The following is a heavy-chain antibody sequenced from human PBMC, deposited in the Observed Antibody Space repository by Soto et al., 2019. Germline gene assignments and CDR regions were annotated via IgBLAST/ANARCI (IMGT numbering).Heavy chain of an antibody. V-gene: IGHV2-5*02. CDR1: GFSLSTSGVG. CDR2: IYWDDDK. Sequence: SGPTLVNSTQTLTLTCTFSGFSLSTSGVGVGWIRQPPGKALEWLALIYWDDDKRYSPSLKSRLTITKDTSKNQVVLTMTNMDPVDTATYYCARQFGDVVVPAAIPHFDYWGQGTLVTVSS. D-gene: IGHD2-2*01. J-gene: IGHJ4*02. CDR3: ARQFGDVVVPAAIPHFDY.